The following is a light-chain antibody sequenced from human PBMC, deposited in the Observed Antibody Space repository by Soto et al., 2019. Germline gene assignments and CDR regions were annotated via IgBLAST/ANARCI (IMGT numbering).Light chain of an antibody. CDR2: GPS. J-gene: IGKJ5*01. V-gene: IGKV3-20*01. CDR3: QQYGYSPRT. Sequence: EVVLTQSPGTLSLSPGGRATLSCRARQSVSRRLAWYPQSPGQSPRLLISGPSMRASDVPVRFIGSGSGTDFTLTISRLEPEDFAVYYCQQYGYSPRTFGQGTRLEI. CDR1: QSVSRR.